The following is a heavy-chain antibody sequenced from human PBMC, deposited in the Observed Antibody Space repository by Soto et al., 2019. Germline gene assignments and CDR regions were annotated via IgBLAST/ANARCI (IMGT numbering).Heavy chain of an antibody. D-gene: IGHD3-22*01. CDR2: IHWNDDK. Sequence: QITLKESGPTLVKPTQTLTLTCSFSGFSLSAYGVRVIWFRQPTGETLEWLALIHWNDDKRYSPYLKSRLTITKDTSKNQVVLTLTNLDPLDTGTYFCAHTKDSSGFLTSWGQGILVTVSS. V-gene: IGHV2-5*01. CDR3: AHTKDSSGFLTS. CDR1: GFSLSAYGVR. J-gene: IGHJ5*02.